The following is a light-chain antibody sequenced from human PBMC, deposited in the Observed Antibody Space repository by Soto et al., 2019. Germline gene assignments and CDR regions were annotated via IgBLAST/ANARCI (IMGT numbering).Light chain of an antibody. Sequence: QSVLTQPASVSGSPGQSISISCTGTSSDIVTYNLVSWYQQHPGKAPTVLTYEGTKRPSGVPNRFSGSKSGNTASLTISGLQTEDEADYYCYSFAGSTTFSYVFGPGTKVTVL. CDR2: EGT. J-gene: IGLJ1*01. V-gene: IGLV2-23*03. CDR3: YSFAGSTTFSYV. CDR1: SSDIVTYNL.